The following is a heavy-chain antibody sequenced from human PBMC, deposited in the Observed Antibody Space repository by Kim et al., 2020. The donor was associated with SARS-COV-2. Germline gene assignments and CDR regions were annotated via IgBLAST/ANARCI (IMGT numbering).Heavy chain of an antibody. V-gene: IGHV3-9*01. D-gene: IGHD4-17*01. CDR1: GFTFDDYA. CDR3: AKGDQIDYGDDYYYYGMDV. J-gene: IGHJ6*02. CDR2: ISWNSGSI. Sequence: GGSLRLSCAASGFTFDDYAMHWVRQAPGKGLEWVSGISWNSGSIGYADSVKGRFTISRDNAKNSLYLQMNSLRAEDTALYYCAKGDQIDYGDDYYYYGMDVWGQGTTVTVSS.